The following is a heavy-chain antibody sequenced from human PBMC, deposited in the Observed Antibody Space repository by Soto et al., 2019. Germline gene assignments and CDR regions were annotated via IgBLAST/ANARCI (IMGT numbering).Heavy chain of an antibody. V-gene: IGHV3-30*18. CDR2: ISYDGSNK. J-gene: IGHJ4*02. CDR3: AKDRIQLWLYSDF. CDR1: GFTFSSYG. Sequence: PGGSLRLSCAASGFTFSSYGMHWVRQAPGKGLEWVAVISYDGSNKYYADSVKGRFTISRDNSKNTLYLQMNSLRAEDTAVYYCAKDRIQLWLYSDFCGQGILVTVSS. D-gene: IGHD5-18*01.